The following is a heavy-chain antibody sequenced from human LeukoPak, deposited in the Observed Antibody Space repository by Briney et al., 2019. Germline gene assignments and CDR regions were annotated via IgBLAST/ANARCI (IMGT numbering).Heavy chain of an antibody. J-gene: IGHJ3*02. Sequence: PGGSLSLSCAASGFSFSNYAMSWVRQAPGKGGEWVSGISGSGHSTYYTDPVKGRLTISRDNAKNSLYLQINSLRAQDTAGYYRARGLNQDYKRSIVVVAVVTGDAFDIWGQGTMVTVSS. CDR3: ARGLNQDYKRSIVVVAVVTGDAFDI. D-gene: IGHD2-2*01. CDR1: GFSFSNYA. CDR2: ISGSGHST. V-gene: IGHV3-23*01.